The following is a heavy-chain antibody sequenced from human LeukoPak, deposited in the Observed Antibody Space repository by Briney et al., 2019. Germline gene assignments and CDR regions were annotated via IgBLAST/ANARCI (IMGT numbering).Heavy chain of an antibody. V-gene: IGHV4-30-4*01. Sequence: SETLSLTCTVSGGSISSGDYYWSWIRQPPGRGLEWIGYIYYSGSTYYNPSLKSRVTISVDTSENQFSLKLSSVTAADTAVYYCARVGTAIGGPGVQFDYWGQGTLVTVSS. CDR3: ARVGTAIGGPGVQFDY. J-gene: IGHJ4*02. D-gene: IGHD5-18*01. CDR1: GGSISSGDYY. CDR2: IYYSGST.